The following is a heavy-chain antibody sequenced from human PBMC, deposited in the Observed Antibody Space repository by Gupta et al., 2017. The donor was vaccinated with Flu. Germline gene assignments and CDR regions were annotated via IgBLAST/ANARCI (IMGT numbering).Heavy chain of an antibody. V-gene: IGHV3-9*01. CDR1: GFTFDDYA. CDR2: RSWNSGSI. CDR3: DKDCLIAEAGKMLGGMAL. D-gene: IGHD6-19*01. Sequence: EVQLVESGGGLVQPGMSLRLSCAASGFTFDDYAMHWVRQAPGKGLESVAGRSWNSGSIGYEASGKGRGTIARDKAKNTLERQMTNLRAEETGLLDDDKDCLIAEAGKMLGGMALGGQGTTVTVSS. J-gene: IGHJ6*02.